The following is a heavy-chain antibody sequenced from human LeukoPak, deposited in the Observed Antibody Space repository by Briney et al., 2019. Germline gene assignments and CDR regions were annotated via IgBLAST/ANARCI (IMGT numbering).Heavy chain of an antibody. V-gene: IGHV4-59*01. CDR1: GGSISSYF. J-gene: IGHJ2*01. CDR3: ARDRPATENWYLDL. D-gene: IGHD1-26*01. CDR2: IYYSGRT. Sequence: NASETLSLTCTVSGGSISSYFWTWIRQPPGKGLEWIGYIYYSGRTNYNPSLKSRVTISVDTSKNQFSLKLSSVTAADTAVYYCARDRPATENWYLDLWGRGTLVTVSS.